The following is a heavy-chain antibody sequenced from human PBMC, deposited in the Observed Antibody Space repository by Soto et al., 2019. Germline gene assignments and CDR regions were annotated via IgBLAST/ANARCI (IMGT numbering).Heavy chain of an antibody. D-gene: IGHD3-9*01. CDR2: ISSSSSYI. CDR3: ARELDTIFHPTAFDI. CDR1: GFTFSSYS. Sequence: EVQLVESGGGLVKPGGSLRLSCAASGFTFSSYSMNWVRQAPGKGLEWVSSISSSSSYIYYADSVKGRFTISRDNAKNSLYLQMNSLRAEDTAVYYCARELDTIFHPTAFDIWGQGTMVTVSS. J-gene: IGHJ3*02. V-gene: IGHV3-21*01.